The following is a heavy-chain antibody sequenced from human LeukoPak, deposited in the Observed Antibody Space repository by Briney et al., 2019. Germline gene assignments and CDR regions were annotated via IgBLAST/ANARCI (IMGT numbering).Heavy chain of an antibody. CDR1: GFTVITND. D-gene: IGHD1-14*01. Sequence: GGSLRLSCAASGFTVITNDMTWVRQAPGKGLEWVSVLYSAGNTKYADSVQDRFTISRDNSKNTLYLEMNSLSPDDTAVYYCARGVEPLAANTLAYWGQGTLVTVSS. V-gene: IGHV3-53*01. J-gene: IGHJ4*02. CDR3: ARGVEPLAANTLAY. CDR2: LYSAGNT.